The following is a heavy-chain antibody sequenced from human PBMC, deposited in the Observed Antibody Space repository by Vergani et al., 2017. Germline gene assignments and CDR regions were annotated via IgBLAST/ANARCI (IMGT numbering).Heavy chain of an antibody. J-gene: IGHJ6*03. D-gene: IGHD2-15*01. V-gene: IGHV3-72*01. Sequence: VQLVESGGGLVQPGGSLRLSCAASGFTFSDHYMDWVRQAPGKGLEWVGRTRNKANSYTTEYAASVKGRFTISRDDSKNSLYLQMNSLKTEDTAVYYCARAAAAATYYYYYYMDVWGKGTTVTVSS. CDR1: GFTFSDHY. CDR2: TRNKANSYTT. CDR3: ARAAAAATYYYYYYMDV.